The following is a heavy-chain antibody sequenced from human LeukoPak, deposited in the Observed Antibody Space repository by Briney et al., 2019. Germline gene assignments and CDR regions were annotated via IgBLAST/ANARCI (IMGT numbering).Heavy chain of an antibody. J-gene: IGHJ6*02. CDR3: ASLYCGGDCYSGPYYYYGMDV. CDR1: GGTFSSYA. D-gene: IGHD2-21*02. V-gene: IGHV1-69*10. CDR2: IIPILGIA. Sequence: VKVSCKASGGTFSSYAISWVRQAPGQGLEWMGRIIPILGIANYAQKFQGRVTITADKSTSTAYMELSSLRSEDTAVYYCASLYCGGDCYSGPYYYYGMDVWGQGTTVTVSS.